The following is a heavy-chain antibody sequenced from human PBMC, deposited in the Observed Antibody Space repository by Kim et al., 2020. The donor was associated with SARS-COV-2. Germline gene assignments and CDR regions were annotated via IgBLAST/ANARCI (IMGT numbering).Heavy chain of an antibody. CDR2: IYPGDSDT. Sequence: GESLKISCQGSGYSFTDYWIAWVRQMPGKGLEWMGIIYPGDSDTRYSPSFQGQVTISADKSISTAYLQWSSLKAPDTAMYYCSRQSKTTYDIVTGFYYGLGVGGQGTTVTVSS. V-gene: IGHV5-51*01. D-gene: IGHD3-9*01. CDR3: SRQSKTTYDIVTGFYYGLGV. J-gene: IGHJ6*02. CDR1: GYSFTDYW.